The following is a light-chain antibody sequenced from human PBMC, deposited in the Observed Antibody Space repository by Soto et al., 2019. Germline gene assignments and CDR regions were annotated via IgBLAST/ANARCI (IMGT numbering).Light chain of an antibody. CDR3: GAWDESLNGYV. CDR2: SDD. Sequence: VLTQPPSASGTPGQKVTISCSGSSSNIGSNAVNWYQQVPGTAPKLLIYSDDQRPSGVPDRFSGSKSGTSASLAINGLQSGDEADYYCGAWDESLNGYVFGTGTKVTVL. J-gene: IGLJ1*01. CDR1: SSNIGSNA. V-gene: IGLV1-44*01.